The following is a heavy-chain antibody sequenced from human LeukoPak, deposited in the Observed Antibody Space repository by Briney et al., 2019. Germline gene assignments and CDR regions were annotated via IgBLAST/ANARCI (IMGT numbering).Heavy chain of an antibody. Sequence: GGSLRLSCAGSGFSFTGYWMHWVRQPPGKGLVWISRIYSDGRSLTYADSVKGRFTISRDNAKNSLYLQMSSLRAEDTAVYYCARGGSGSGYHYYYYYMDVWGKGTTVTISS. D-gene: IGHD3-22*01. J-gene: IGHJ6*03. V-gene: IGHV3-74*01. CDR3: ARGGSGSGYHYYYYYMDV. CDR2: IYSDGRSL. CDR1: GFSFTGYW.